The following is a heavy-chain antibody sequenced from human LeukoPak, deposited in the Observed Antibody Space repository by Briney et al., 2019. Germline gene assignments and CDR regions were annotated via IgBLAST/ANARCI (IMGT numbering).Heavy chain of an antibody. CDR3: ARTAIRERKYCSGTSCYTGRYYFDY. CDR1: GGSISSGDYY. V-gene: IGHV4-30-4*08. J-gene: IGHJ4*02. Sequence: PSETLSLTCTVSGGSISSGDYYWSWIRQPPGKGLEWIGYIYYSGSTYYNPSLKSRVTISVDTSKNQFSLKLSSVTAADTAVYYCARTAIRERKYCSGTSCYTGRYYFDYWGQGTLVTVSS. D-gene: IGHD2-2*02. CDR2: IYYSGST.